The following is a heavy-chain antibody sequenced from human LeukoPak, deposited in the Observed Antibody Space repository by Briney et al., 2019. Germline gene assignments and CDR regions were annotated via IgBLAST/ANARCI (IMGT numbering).Heavy chain of an antibody. CDR1: GGSVNNYY. CDR2: IYYGGST. CDR3: ARGTIGSYTY. D-gene: IGHD3-10*01. J-gene: IGHJ4*02. V-gene: IGHV4-59*02. Sequence: SETLSLTCSVSGGSVNNYYWNWIRQPPGKGLDWIGYIYYGGSTNYNPSLKSRVTISVDTSKNQFSLKLRSVTAADTAVYYCARGTIGSYTYWGQGTLVTVSS.